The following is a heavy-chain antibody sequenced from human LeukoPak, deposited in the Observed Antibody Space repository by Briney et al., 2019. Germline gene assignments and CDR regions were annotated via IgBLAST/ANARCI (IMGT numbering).Heavy chain of an antibody. D-gene: IGHD3-10*01. V-gene: IGHV1-2*02. CDR3: ARAQSDYYQRGVRVLFHK. CDR1: GYTFTIYG. CDR2: INPNTGDT. Sequence: GPSVKVSCKASGYTFTIYGISWVRQAPAQGREGMGWINPNTGDTVYAQEFQGRVTMTRDTYITRDYMHRSSMRLGDTARDHCARAQSDYYQRGVRVLFHKWGKGTRVPVPS. J-gene: IGHJ4*02.